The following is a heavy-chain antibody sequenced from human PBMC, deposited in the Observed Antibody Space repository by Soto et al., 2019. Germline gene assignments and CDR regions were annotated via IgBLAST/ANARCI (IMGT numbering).Heavy chain of an antibody. CDR3: ARGITMIVVVSDTRFAP. J-gene: IGHJ5*02. CDR1: GYTFTSYD. V-gene: IGHV1-8*01. D-gene: IGHD3-22*01. CDR2: MNPNSGNT. Sequence: QVQLVQSGAEVKKPGASVKVSCKASGYTFTSYDINWVRQATGQGLEWMGWMNPNSGNTGYAQKYQGRVTMTRNPSISTAYMELGSMRSEDAAVYYCARGITMIVVVSDTRFAPWGQGTLVTVSS.